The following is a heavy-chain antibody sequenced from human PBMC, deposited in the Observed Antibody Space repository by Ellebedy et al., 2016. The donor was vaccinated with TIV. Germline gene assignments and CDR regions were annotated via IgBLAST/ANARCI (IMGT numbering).Heavy chain of an antibody. V-gene: IGHV3-7*01. Sequence: PGGSLRLSCVASGFIFRSYWMSWVRQAPGKGLEWVANIYQDGSVQYYVDSVKGRFTISRDNADNSLFLQMNSLRAEDTAVYYCARRGSYGDYAVQINSWFDTWGRGTLVAVSS. J-gene: IGHJ5*02. CDR2: IYQDGSVQ. CDR1: GFIFRSYW. CDR3: ARRGSYGDYAVQINSWFDT. D-gene: IGHD4-17*01.